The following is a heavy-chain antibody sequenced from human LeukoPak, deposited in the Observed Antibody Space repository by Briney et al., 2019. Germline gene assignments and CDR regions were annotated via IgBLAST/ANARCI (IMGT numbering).Heavy chain of an antibody. J-gene: IGHJ5*02. Sequence: GGSLRLSCAASGFTFSDASGFRFSDHDMDWVRQAPGKGLEWVGRTKNKGNSYTTTYAASVMGRFTISRDDSKNLLYLQMNALKTEDTALYYCILMLRGLPSWGLGTRVTVSS. CDR1: GFTFSDASGFRFSDHD. CDR2: TKNKGNSYTT. CDR3: ILMLRGLPS. D-gene: IGHD3-10*01. V-gene: IGHV3-72*01.